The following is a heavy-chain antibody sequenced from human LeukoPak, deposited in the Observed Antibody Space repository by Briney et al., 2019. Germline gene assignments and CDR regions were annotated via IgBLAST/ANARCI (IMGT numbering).Heavy chain of an antibody. J-gene: IGHJ4*02. Sequence: SETLSLTCTVSGTSITGHYWSWIRQPPGKGLEWIGFIYYSGTTNYNPSLKSRVTISVDTSKNQFSLTLSSVTAADTAVYYCARHLGGGIYFDYWGQGTLVTVSS. CDR2: IYYSGTT. D-gene: IGHD3-16*01. CDR1: GTSITGHY. V-gene: IGHV4-59*08. CDR3: ARHLGGGIYFDY.